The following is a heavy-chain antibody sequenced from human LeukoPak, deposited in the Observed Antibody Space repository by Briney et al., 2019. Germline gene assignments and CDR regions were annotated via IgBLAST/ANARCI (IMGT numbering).Heavy chain of an antibody. CDR1: GFTFSSYG. CDR3: ARDEGVATRTPGFDY. V-gene: IGHV3-33*01. J-gene: IGHJ4*02. D-gene: IGHD3-3*01. CDR2: IWYDGSNI. Sequence: GGSLRLSCAASGFTFSSYGMHWVRQAPGKGLEWVAVIWYDGSNIYYADSVKGRFTISRDNSKNTLYLQMNSLRAEDTAVYYCARDEGVATRTPGFDYWGQGTLVTVSS.